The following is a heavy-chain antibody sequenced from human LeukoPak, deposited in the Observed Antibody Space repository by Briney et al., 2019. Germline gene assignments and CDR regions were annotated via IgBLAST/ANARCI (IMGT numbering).Heavy chain of an antibody. CDR1: VYSFTGYY. V-gene: IGHV1-2*02. Sequence: GASVKVSCKASVYSFTGYYMHWVRRAPGQGLEWMGWINPNSGGTNYAQKFQGRVTMTRDTSISTAYMELSRLRSDDTAVYYCARELDYYYGSGRPFDYWGQGTLVTVSS. J-gene: IGHJ4*02. D-gene: IGHD3-10*01. CDR3: ARELDYYYGSGRPFDY. CDR2: INPNSGGT.